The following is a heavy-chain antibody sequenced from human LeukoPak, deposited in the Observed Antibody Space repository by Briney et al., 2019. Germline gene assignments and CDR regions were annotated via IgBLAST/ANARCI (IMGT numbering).Heavy chain of an antibody. V-gene: IGHV4-39*01. CDR2: IYYGGST. Sequence: SETLSRTCTVSGGSISSSSYYWGWIRQPPGKGLEWIGSIYYGGSTYYNPSLKSRVTISVDTSKNQFSLKLSSVTAADTAVYYCASLYGPTDYWGQGTLVTVSS. CDR3: ASLYGPTDY. D-gene: IGHD2/OR15-2a*01. J-gene: IGHJ4*02. CDR1: GGSISSSSYY.